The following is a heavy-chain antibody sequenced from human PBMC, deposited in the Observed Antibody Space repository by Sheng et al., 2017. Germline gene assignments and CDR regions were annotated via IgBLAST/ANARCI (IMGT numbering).Heavy chain of an antibody. Sequence: QVQLQESGPGLVKPSETLSLTCAVSGYSISSGYYWGWIRQPPGKGLEWIGSIYHSGSTYYNPSLKSRVTISVDTSKNQFSLKLSSVTAADTAVYYCARGTPRYSSSWYFSYFDYWGQGTLVTVSS. CDR3: ARGTPRYSSSWYFSYFDY. D-gene: IGHD6-13*01. J-gene: IGHJ4*02. CDR1: GYSISSGYY. CDR2: IYHSGST. V-gene: IGHV4-38-2*01.